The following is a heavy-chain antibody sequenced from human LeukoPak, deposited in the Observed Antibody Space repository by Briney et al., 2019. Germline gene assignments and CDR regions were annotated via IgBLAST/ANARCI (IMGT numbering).Heavy chain of an antibody. CDR1: GFTFSSYA. D-gene: IGHD1-26*01. CDR2: ISGSGGST. Sequence: PGGSLRLSCAASGFTFSSYAMSWVRQAPGKGLEWVSAISGSGGSTYYADSVKGRFTISRDNSKNTLYPQMNSLRAEDTAVYYCAKDSYSGSYYGAFDIWGQGTMVTVSS. V-gene: IGHV3-23*01. CDR3: AKDSYSGSYYGAFDI. J-gene: IGHJ3*02.